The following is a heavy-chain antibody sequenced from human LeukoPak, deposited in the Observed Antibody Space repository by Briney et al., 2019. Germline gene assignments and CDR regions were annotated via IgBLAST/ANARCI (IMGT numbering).Heavy chain of an antibody. CDR3: AKENPRGYYHRPIDY. CDR2: IYYSGSI. CDR1: GASISSYY. J-gene: IGHJ4*02. D-gene: IGHD3-3*01. Sequence: PSETLSLTCTVSGASISSYYWSWIRQPPGKGLEWIGDIYYSGSIKYNPSLKSRVTMSVDTSKNQFSLKLSSVTAADTAIYYCAKENPRGYYHRPIDYWGQGTLVTVSS. V-gene: IGHV4-59*01.